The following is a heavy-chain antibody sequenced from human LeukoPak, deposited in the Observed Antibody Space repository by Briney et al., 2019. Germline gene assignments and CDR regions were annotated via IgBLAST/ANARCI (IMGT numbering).Heavy chain of an antibody. V-gene: IGHV3-30-3*01. Sequence: GGSLTLSCAASGFTFSTYFMHWVRQAPGKGLEWVAVIASDGSHTFYVESVKGRFTISRDNSKNTMYLQMNSLRAEYTAVYFCARERQDTIVHSGAFDIWGQGTMVTVSS. D-gene: IGHD3-10*01. J-gene: IGHJ3*02. CDR3: ARERQDTIVHSGAFDI. CDR2: IASDGSHT. CDR1: GFTFSTYF.